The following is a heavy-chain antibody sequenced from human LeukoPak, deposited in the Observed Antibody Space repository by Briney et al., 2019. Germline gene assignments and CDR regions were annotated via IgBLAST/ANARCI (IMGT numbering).Heavy chain of an antibody. J-gene: IGHJ5*02. CDR2: IYHSGST. V-gene: IGHV4-38-2*02. Sequence: SETLSLICTVSADSISSGYYWGWIRQSPGKGLEWIGSIYHSGSTYYNPSLKSRVTISVDMSKNQFSLRLNSVTAADTAVYYCARDGASASGSWFGPWGQGTLVIVSS. D-gene: IGHD1-26*01. CDR1: ADSISSGYY. CDR3: ARDGASASGSWFGP.